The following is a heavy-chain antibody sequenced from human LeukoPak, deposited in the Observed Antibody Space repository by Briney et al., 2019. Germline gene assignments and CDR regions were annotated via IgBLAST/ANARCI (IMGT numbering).Heavy chain of an antibody. CDR1: GYSFTSYW. D-gene: IGHD6-19*01. Sequence: GESLKISCKGSGYSFTSYWIGWVRQMPGRGLEWMGIIYPGDSDTRYSPSFQGQVTISADKSISTAYLQWSSLKASDTAMYYCARHGYSSGWYYDYWGQGTLVTVSS. V-gene: IGHV5-51*01. CDR3: ARHGYSSGWYYDY. J-gene: IGHJ4*02. CDR2: IYPGDSDT.